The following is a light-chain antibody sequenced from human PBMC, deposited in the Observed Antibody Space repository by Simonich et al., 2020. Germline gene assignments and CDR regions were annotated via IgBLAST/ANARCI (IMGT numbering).Light chain of an antibody. V-gene: IGKV4-1*01. CDR1: QSVLYSSNNKNY. Sequence: DIVMTQSPDSLAVSLGERATINCKSSQSVLYSSNNKNYLAWYQQKHRQPPKLLIYWASTRESGVPDRVSGSGSGTDFTLTISSLQAEDGAVYYCQQYYSTPWTFGQGTKVEIK. CDR3: QQYYSTPWT. CDR2: WAS. J-gene: IGKJ1*01.